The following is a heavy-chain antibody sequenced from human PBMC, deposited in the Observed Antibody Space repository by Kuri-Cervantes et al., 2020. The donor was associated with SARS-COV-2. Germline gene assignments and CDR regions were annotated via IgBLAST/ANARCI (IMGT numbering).Heavy chain of an antibody. V-gene: IGHV4-39*01. J-gene: IGHJ4*02. CDR3: ARQRGGFLEWLLYYDY. CDR2: IFYSGGT. Sequence: GSLRLSCTVSGDSISSTTHYWGWIRQPPGKGLEWIGIIFYSGGTYYNPSLRSRVTISVDTSKNQFSLKLSSVTAADTAVYYCARQRGGFLEWLLYYDYWGQGTLVTVSS. CDR1: GDSISSTTHY. D-gene: IGHD3-3*01.